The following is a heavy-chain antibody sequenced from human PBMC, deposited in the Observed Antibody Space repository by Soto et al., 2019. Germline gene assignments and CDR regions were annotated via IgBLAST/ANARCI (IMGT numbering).Heavy chain of an antibody. CDR1: GGSISSYY. Sequence: QVQLQESGPGLVKPSETLSLTCSVSGGSISSYYWSWIRQPPGKGLEWIGYIYYSGSTNYNPSLKSRVTISVDTSQNQLSLKLSSVTAADTAVDYCARGLTVGPRKYWGQGTLVIVSS. CDR3: ARGLTVGPRKY. D-gene: IGHD2-8*01. J-gene: IGHJ4*02. CDR2: IYYSGST. V-gene: IGHV4-59*01.